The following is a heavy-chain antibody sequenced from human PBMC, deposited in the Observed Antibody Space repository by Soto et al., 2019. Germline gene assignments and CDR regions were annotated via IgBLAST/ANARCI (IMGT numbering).Heavy chain of an antibody. CDR3: ARGSMATLYFDY. D-gene: IGHD3-10*01. V-gene: IGHV4-31*03. Sequence: SSETLSLTCTVSGDSIDSSHYYWNWIRQHPEKGLEWIGYIHHSGSTYYNPSLKSRLAISVDTSRNQFSLKVSSVTAADTAVYYCARGSMATLYFDYWGQGALVTVSS. CDR2: IHHSGST. J-gene: IGHJ4*02. CDR1: GDSIDSSHYY.